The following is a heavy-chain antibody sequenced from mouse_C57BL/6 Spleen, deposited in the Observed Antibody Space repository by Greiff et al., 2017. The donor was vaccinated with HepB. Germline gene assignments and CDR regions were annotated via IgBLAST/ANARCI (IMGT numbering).Heavy chain of an antibody. CDR3: ARRGMVTTGFAY. CDR1: GFTFSSYT. V-gene: IGHV5-9*01. J-gene: IGHJ3*01. CDR2: ISGGGGNT. Sequence: EVQRVESGGGLVKPGGSLKLSCAASGFTFSSYTMSWVRQTPEKRLEWVATISGGGGNTYYPDSVKGRFTISRDNAKNTLYLQMSSLRSEDTALYYCARRGMVTTGFAYWGQGTLVTVSA. D-gene: IGHD2-2*01.